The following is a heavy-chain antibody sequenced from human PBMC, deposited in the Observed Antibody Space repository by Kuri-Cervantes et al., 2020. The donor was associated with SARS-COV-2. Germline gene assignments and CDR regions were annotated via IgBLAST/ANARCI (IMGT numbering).Heavy chain of an antibody. Sequence: ETLSLTCAVYGGSFSGYYWSWIRQPPGKGLEWVSSISSSSSYIYYADSVKGRFTISRDNAKNSLFLQMSSLRAGDTAMYYCTRESEKRVSKSFDSWGQGTLVTVSS. D-gene: IGHD1-14*01. CDR2: ISSSSSYI. J-gene: IGHJ4*02. CDR1: GGSFSGYY. V-gene: IGHV3-21*01. CDR3: TRESEKRVSKSFDS.